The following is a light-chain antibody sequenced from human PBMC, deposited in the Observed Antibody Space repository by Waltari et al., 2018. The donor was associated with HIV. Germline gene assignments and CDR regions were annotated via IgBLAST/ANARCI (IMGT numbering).Light chain of an antibody. Sequence: QSALTQPPSASGSPGQSVSISCTGASSDVGAFKYVSWYPQHPGKAPKLLIYDVTKRPSGVPDRFSGFKSGNTASLTVSGLQAEDEAHYYCSSYAGSSMSYAFGTGTKVTVL. CDR1: SSDVGAFKY. V-gene: IGLV2-8*01. J-gene: IGLJ1*01. CDR3: SSYAGSSMSYA. CDR2: DVT.